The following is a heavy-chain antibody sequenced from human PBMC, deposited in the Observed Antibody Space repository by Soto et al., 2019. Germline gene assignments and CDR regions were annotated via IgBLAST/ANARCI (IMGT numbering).Heavy chain of an antibody. CDR3: ARVELGYCSGGSCYFAPLDV. CDR1: GYTFTSYA. J-gene: IGHJ6*04. Sequence: ASVKVSCKASGYTFTSYAMHWVRQAPGQRLEWMGWINASSGNTNYSQKFQGRVTITRNTSVSTAYMELSSLRSEDTAVYYCARVELGYCSGGSCYFAPLDVWGKGTTVTVSS. D-gene: IGHD2-15*01. V-gene: IGHV1-3*01. CDR2: INASSGNT.